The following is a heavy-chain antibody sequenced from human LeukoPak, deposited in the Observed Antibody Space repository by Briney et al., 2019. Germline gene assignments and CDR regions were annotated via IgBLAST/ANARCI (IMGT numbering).Heavy chain of an antibody. V-gene: IGHV3-23*01. J-gene: IGHJ4*02. Sequence: GGSLRLAWAAAGFTFSTYAMSWVRQAPGKGLERVSTISDGGDSTYYADSVKGWFTIRRDNCKNTLYLQMNSMRAEDTAVYYCAKGSSTSWPSFDYWGQGTLVTVSS. D-gene: IGHD6-13*01. CDR3: AKGSSTSWPSFDY. CDR2: ISDGGDST. CDR1: GFTFSTYA.